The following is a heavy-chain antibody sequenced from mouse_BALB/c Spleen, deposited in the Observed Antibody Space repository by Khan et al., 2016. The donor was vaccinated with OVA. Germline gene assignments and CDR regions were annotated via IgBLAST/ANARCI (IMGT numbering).Heavy chain of an antibody. J-gene: IGHJ3*01. D-gene: IGHD3-3*01. CDR1: GYSITSDYA. CDR3: TGGRAY. CDR2: ISYSGTT. Sequence: QLEESGPGLVKPSLSLSLTCTVTGYSITSDYAWNWIRQFPGNKLEWMGYISYSGTTSYTPSLKSRISITRDTSKNQFFLQLNSLTTEDTATYYCTGGRAYWGQGTLVTVSA. V-gene: IGHV3-2*02.